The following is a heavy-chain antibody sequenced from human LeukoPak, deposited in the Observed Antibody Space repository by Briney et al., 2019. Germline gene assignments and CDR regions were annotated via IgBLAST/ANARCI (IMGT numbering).Heavy chain of an antibody. CDR1: GFSFSSYW. V-gene: IGHV3-7*01. CDR3: ARDHEVPAAIADFYYYYYGMDV. CDR2: IKQDGSEK. J-gene: IGHJ6*02. D-gene: IGHD2-2*02. Sequence: PGGSLRLSCAASGFSFSSYWMSWVRQAPGKGLEWVANIKQDGSEKYYVDPVKGRFTISRDNAKNSLYLQMNSLRAEDTAVYYCARDHEVPAAIADFYYYYYGMDVWGQGTTVTVSS.